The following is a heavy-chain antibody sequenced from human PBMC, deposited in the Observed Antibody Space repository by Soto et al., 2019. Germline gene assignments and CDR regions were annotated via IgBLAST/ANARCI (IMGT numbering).Heavy chain of an antibody. CDR1: GYTLTELS. D-gene: IGHD3-22*01. Sequence: ASVKVSYKVSGYTLTELSMHWVRQAPGKGLEWMGGFDPEDGETIYAQKFRGRVTMTEDTSTDTAYMELSSLRSEDTAVYYCATVPSYYDSSGHGDYWGQGTLVTVSS. J-gene: IGHJ4*02. CDR2: FDPEDGET. CDR3: ATVPSYYDSSGHGDY. V-gene: IGHV1-24*01.